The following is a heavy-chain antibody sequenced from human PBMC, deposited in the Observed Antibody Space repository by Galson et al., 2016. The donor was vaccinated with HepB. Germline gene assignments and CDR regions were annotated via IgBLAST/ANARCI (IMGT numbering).Heavy chain of an antibody. CDR2: ISSTSHST. D-gene: IGHD6-19*01. CDR3: ARSPASGWSTDFFDY. CDR1: GFTFSTSA. V-gene: IGHV3-23*01. Sequence: SLRLSCAASGFTFSTSAMSWVRQAPGQGLEWVSAISSTSHSTYYADPLKGRFTISRDNSRNTMYLQMNGLRVEDTAVYYCARSPASGWSTDFFDYWGLGTLVTVSS. J-gene: IGHJ4*02.